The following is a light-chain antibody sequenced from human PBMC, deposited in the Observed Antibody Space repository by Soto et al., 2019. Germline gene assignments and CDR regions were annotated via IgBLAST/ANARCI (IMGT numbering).Light chain of an antibody. V-gene: IGLV2-14*01. CDR2: EVS. CDR1: SSDVGGYKF. CDR3: SSYTTGSTRV. J-gene: IGLJ3*02. Sequence: QSVLTQPASVSGSPGQSITISCTGTSSDVGGYKFVSWYQQHPGKAPKLMIYEVSNRPSGVSNRFSGSKSGNTASLTISGLQAEDEADYYCSSYTTGSTRVFGGGTKRTVL.